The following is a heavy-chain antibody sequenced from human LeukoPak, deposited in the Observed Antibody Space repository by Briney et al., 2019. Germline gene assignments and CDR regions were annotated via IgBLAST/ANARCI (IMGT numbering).Heavy chain of an antibody. D-gene: IGHD5-12*01. CDR2: FNWNGGST. J-gene: IGHJ6*03. Sequence: GGSLRLSCAASGFTFDDYGMSWVRQAPGQGLEWVSGFNWNGGSTVYADSVQGRFNITRDNAKNSLYLQMNSLRAEDTALYYCAKSGAYSGYYYPGNYYYMDVWGKGTTVTVSS. CDR3: AKSGAYSGYYYPGNYYYMDV. V-gene: IGHV3-20*04. CDR1: GFTFDDYG.